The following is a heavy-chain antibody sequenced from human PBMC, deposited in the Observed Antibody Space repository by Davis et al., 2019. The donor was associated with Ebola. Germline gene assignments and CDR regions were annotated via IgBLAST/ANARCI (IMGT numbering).Heavy chain of an antibody. CDR3: ASTMTTVTTGWFDP. CDR1: GYTFTSYG. Sequence: ASVKVSCKASGYTFTSYGISWVRQAPGQGLEWMGWISAYNVNTNYAQKLQGRVTMTTDTSTSTAYMELRSLRSDDTAVYYCASTMTTVTTGWFDPWGQGTLVTVSS. CDR2: ISAYNVNT. V-gene: IGHV1-18*01. J-gene: IGHJ5*02. D-gene: IGHD4-17*01.